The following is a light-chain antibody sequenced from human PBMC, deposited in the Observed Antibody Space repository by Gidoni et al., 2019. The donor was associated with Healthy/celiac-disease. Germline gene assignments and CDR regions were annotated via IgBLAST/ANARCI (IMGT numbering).Light chain of an antibody. CDR1: QSISSY. CDR2: AAS. J-gene: IGKJ3*01. Sequence: DIQMTQSPSSLSASVGDRVTITCRASQSISSYLNWYQQKPGKAPKLLIYAASSLQSGVPSRFSGSGSGTDFTLTISSLQPEDFATYYGQQSYSTPPFTFXPXTKVDIK. V-gene: IGKV1-39*01. CDR3: QQSYSTPPFT.